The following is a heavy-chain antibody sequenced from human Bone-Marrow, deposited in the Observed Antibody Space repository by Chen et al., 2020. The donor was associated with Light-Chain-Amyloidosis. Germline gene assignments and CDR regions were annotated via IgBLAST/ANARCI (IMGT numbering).Heavy chain of an antibody. D-gene: IGHD6-25*01. CDR1: GFSFSDYS. V-gene: IGHV3-48*01. Sequence: EVQLVESGGGLVQPGGSLRLSCAGSGFSFSDYSMNWVRQAPGKGLEWISYIGSNPNIIFYADSVKGRFTIYRDNAKNSLYLQMHSLRAEDTAVYYCARDSGEAAADDSWGQGTLVTVSS. CDR3: ARDSGEAAADDS. CDR2: IGSNPNII. J-gene: IGHJ4*02.